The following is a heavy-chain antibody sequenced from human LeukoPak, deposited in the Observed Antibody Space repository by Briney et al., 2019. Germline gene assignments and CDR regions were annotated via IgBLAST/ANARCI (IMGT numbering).Heavy chain of an antibody. Sequence: PSETLSLPCTVSCGPLSSYYWSWIPQPPGKGLEGIGYIYYSGSTNYNPSLKSRVTISVDTSKNQFSLKLSSVTAADTAVYYCARGDYGDYGGWFDPWGQGTLVTVSS. CDR3: ARGDYGDYGGWFDP. V-gene: IGHV4-59*01. D-gene: IGHD4-17*01. CDR1: CGPLSSYY. J-gene: IGHJ5*02. CDR2: IYYSGST.